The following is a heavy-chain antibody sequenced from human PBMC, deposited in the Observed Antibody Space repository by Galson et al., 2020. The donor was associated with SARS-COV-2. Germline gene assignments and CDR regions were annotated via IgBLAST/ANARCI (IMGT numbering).Heavy chain of an antibody. CDR2: IWYDGSNK. J-gene: IGHJ4*02. CDR1: GFTFSSYG. V-gene: IGHV3-33*01. D-gene: IGHD3-22*01. Sequence: GGSLRLSCAASGFTFSSYGMHWVRQAPGKGLEWVAVIWYDGSNKYYADSVKGRFTISRDNSKNTLYLQMNSLRAEDTAVYYCARDYRFGDYYDSSGYPWGQGTLVTFSS. CDR3: ARDYRFGDYYDSSGYP.